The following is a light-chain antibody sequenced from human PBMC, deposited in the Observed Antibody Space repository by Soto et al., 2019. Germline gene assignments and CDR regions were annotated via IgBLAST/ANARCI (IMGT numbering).Light chain of an antibody. CDR2: GNS. J-gene: IGLJ2*01. CDR1: SSNIGAGYD. V-gene: IGLV1-40*01. Sequence: QLVLTQPPSVSGAPGQRVTISCTGSSSNIGAGYDVHWYQQLPGTAPKLLIYGNSNRPSGVPDRFSGSKSGTSASLAITGLQAEDEADYYCQSYDRSLSGLVFGGGTKLTVL. CDR3: QSYDRSLSGLV.